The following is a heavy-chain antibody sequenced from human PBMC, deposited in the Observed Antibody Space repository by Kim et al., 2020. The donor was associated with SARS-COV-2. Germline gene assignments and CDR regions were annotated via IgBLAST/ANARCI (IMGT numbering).Heavy chain of an antibody. CDR1: GFTFSSYG. J-gene: IGHJ6*02. V-gene: IGHV3-33*08. CDR2: IWYDGSNK. Sequence: GGSLRLSCAASGFTFSSYGMHWVRQAPGKGLEWVADIWYDGSNKYYADSVKGRFTISRDNAKNTLYLQMNSLRAEDTAVYYCASNLGPGGYYYYGMDVWGQGTTVTVSS. CDR3: ASNLGPGGYYYYGMDV. D-gene: IGHD7-27*01.